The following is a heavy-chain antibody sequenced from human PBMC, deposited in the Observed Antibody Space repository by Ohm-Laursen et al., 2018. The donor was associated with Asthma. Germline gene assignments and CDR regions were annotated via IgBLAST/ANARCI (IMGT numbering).Heavy chain of an antibody. CDR2: ISSSSSTI. CDR3: ARVGYGGNSGIDY. CDR1: GFTFSSYS. V-gene: IGHV3-48*01. J-gene: IGHJ4*02. Sequence: SLRLSCAASGFTFSSYSMNWVRQAPGKGLEWVSYISSSSSTIYYADSVKGRFTISRDNAKNSLYLQMNSLRADDTAVYYCARVGYGGNSGIDYWGLGTLVTVTS. D-gene: IGHD4-23*01.